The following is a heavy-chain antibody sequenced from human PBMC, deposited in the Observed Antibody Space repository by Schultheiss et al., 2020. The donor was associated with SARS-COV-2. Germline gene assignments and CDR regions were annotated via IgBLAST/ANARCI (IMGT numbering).Heavy chain of an antibody. V-gene: IGHV1-2*02. J-gene: IGHJ6*02. D-gene: IGHD3-3*01. Sequence: ASVKVSCKASGYTFTGYYVHWVRQAPGQGLEWMGWINPNSGGTNYAQKFQGRVTMTRDTSISTAYMELSRLRSDDTAVYYCARDNDFLYGMDVWGQGTTVTVSS. CDR3: ARDNDFLYGMDV. CDR1: GYTFTGYY. CDR2: INPNSGGT.